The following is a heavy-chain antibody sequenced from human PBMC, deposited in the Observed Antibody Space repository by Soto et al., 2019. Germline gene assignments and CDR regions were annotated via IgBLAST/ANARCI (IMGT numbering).Heavy chain of an antibody. D-gene: IGHD4-17*01. Sequence: QVQLQESGPGLVKPSQTLSLTCTVSGGSVSSGGQYWSWIRQHPGKGLEWIGNIYYSGDTFYNPSLRSRITISVDKSRNQFSLSLSSVTAADTAVYYCARRHPRLYFGLWGRGTLLTVSS. CDR2: IYYSGDT. CDR3: ARRHPRLYFGL. CDR1: GGSVSSGGQY. J-gene: IGHJ2*01. V-gene: IGHV4-31*03.